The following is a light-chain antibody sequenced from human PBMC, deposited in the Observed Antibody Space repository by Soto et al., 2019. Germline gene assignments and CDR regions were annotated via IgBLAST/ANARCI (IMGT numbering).Light chain of an antibody. CDR1: QSVSSNY. V-gene: IGKV3-20*01. CDR3: QQYGSSGT. J-gene: IGKJ1*01. CDR2: GAS. Sequence: EILFTQSPGTLSLSPGERATLSCRASQSVSSNYLAWYQQKPGKAPRLLIYGASNRATGIPDRLSGSGAGTDFTLTIRRLEPEDSALYYCQQYGSSGTFGQGTKVDIK.